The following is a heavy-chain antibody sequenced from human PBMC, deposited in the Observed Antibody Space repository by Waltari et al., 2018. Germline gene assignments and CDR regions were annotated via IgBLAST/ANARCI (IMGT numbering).Heavy chain of an antibody. CDR3: AKASRGSGYDWDAFDI. Sequence: QVQLVESGGGVVQPGRCLRLSWAASGFAFSRCALRWVRQAPGKGLEWVAVISSDGTFKYHADSVKGRFTISRDNPKNTLYLQMNSLRTEDTAVYYCAKASRGSGYDWDAFDIWGLGTMVTVSS. V-gene: IGHV3-30-3*02. CDR1: GFAFSRCA. D-gene: IGHD5-12*01. CDR2: ISSDGTFK. J-gene: IGHJ3*02.